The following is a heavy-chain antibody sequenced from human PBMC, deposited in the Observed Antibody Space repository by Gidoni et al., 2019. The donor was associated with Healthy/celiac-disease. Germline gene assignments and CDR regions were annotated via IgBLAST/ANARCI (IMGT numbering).Heavy chain of an antibody. J-gene: IGHJ4*02. Sequence: INPSGGSTSYAQKFQGRVTITRDTSTSTVYMELSSLRSEDTAVYYCARERGDFDYWGQGTLVTVSS. CDR2: INPSGGST. V-gene: IGHV1-46*01. D-gene: IGHD3-10*01. CDR3: ARERGDFDY.